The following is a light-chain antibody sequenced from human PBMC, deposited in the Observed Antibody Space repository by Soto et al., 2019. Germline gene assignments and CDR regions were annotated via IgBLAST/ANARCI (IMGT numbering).Light chain of an antibody. Sequence: QSALTQPPSASGSLGQSVTISCTGTSSDVGGYNYVSWHQQHPGKAPKLMIYEVTKRPSGVPDRFSGSKSGNTASLTVSGRQAEYEADYYCTSFAGGGNPVLFGGGTKLTVL. J-gene: IGLJ2*01. CDR3: TSFAGGGNPVL. CDR1: SSDVGGYNY. CDR2: EVT. V-gene: IGLV2-8*01.